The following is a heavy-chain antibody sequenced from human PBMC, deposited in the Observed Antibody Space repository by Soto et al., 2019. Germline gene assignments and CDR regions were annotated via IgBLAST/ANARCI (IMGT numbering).Heavy chain of an antibody. CDR2: ITVGTGNT. Sequence: SVKVSCKASGFTFTSSSVQWVRQARGQRLEWIGWITVGTGNTNYAQKFQERVTITRDMSTSTAYMELSSLRAEDTAVYYCAKRQSGNFGPFDSWGQGTLVTVSS. CDR1: GFTFTSSS. CDR3: AKRQSGNFGPFDS. D-gene: IGHD2-21*02. J-gene: IGHJ4*02. V-gene: IGHV1-58*01.